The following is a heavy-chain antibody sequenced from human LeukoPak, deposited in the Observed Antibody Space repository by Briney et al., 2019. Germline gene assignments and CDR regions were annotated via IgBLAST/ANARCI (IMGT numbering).Heavy chain of an antibody. Sequence: GGSLRLSCAASGFTFSTYGISWVRRAPGRGLEWVSAITGGGDFAKYADFVRGRFTISRDNSKNTVYLQMDGLRVEDTALYYCTKRITATAPFDSWGQGTLVIVSS. V-gene: IGHV3-23*01. CDR2: ITGGGDFA. D-gene: IGHD4-17*01. CDR1: GFTFSTYG. J-gene: IGHJ4*02. CDR3: TKRITATAPFDS.